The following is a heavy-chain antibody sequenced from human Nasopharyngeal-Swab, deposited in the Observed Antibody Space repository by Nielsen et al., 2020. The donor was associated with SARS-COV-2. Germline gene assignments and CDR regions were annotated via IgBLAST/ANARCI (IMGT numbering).Heavy chain of an antibody. Sequence: GESLKTPRVSLGFSFPSYSMHWVRQAPGKGLEWVAVMSNDGTNEYYVDSVKGRFSISRDNSKDTVYLQMASLKPEDTAVYYCARDRESIFWSGYSFDYWGQGILVTVSS. CDR3: ARDRESIFWSGYSFDY. V-gene: IGHV3-30-3*01. CDR2: MSNDGTNE. J-gene: IGHJ4*02. CDR1: GFSFPSYS. D-gene: IGHD3/OR15-3a*01.